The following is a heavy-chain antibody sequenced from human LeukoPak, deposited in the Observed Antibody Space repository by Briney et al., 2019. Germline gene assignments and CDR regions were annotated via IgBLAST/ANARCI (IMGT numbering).Heavy chain of an antibody. CDR3: ARLVSSGWYGNLDY. J-gene: IGHJ4*02. CDR1: GGSISSGGYY. Sequence: PSQTLSLTCTVSGGSISSGGYYWSWIRQPPGKGLEWIGYIYHSGSTYYNPSLKSRVTISVDTSKNQFSLKLSSVTAADTAVYYCARLVSSGWYGNLDYWGQGTLVTVSS. D-gene: IGHD6-19*01. V-gene: IGHV4-30-2*01. CDR2: IYHSGST.